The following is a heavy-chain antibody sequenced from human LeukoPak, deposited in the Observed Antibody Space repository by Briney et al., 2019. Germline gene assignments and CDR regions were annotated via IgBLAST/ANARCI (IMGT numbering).Heavy chain of an antibody. J-gene: IGHJ4*02. Sequence: HTGGSLRLSCAASGFTFSTYSMNWVRQAPGKGLEWVSYISGSSTTIKYADSVKGRFTISRDNAKNSLYLQMNSLRAEDTAVYYCARDKDRGFDSWGQGTLVSVSS. CDR2: ISGSSTTI. V-gene: IGHV3-48*01. CDR3: ARDKDRGFDS. CDR1: GFTFSTYS.